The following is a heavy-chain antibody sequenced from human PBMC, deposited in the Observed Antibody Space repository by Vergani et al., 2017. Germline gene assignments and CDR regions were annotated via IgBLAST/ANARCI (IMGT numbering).Heavy chain of an antibody. D-gene: IGHD4-23*01. CDR1: GVTFSSYA. Sequence: QVQLVQSGAEVKKPGSSVKVSCKASGVTFSSYAISWVRQAPGQGLEWMGRIIPIFGTANYAQKFQGRVTITADESTSTAYMGLSSLRSEDTAVYYCARDRAYDYGGNSGVDAFDIWGEGTMVTVSS. CDR3: ARDRAYDYGGNSGVDAFDI. V-gene: IGHV1-69*13. J-gene: IGHJ3*02. CDR2: IIPIFGTA.